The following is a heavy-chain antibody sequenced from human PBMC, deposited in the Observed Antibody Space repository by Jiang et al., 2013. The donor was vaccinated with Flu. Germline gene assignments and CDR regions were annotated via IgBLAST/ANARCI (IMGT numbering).Heavy chain of an antibody. V-gene: IGHV1-18*01. Sequence: VSCKASGYTFTSYAITWVRQAPGQGLEWMGWVSPFYGKADYAPEFQGRVSMTTDTSTNTAYMELTSLRSDDAAVYYCARGPRGYYDTSGYYIDYWGQGTLVTVSS. D-gene: IGHD3-22*01. CDR3: ARGPRGYYDTSGYYIDY. J-gene: IGHJ4*02. CDR2: VSPFYGKA. CDR1: GYTFTSYA.